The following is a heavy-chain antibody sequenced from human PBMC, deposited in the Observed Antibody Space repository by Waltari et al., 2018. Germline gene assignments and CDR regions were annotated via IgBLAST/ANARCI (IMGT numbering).Heavy chain of an antibody. CDR3: TRDPPLG. V-gene: IGHV1-69*04. D-gene: IGHD7-27*01. J-gene: IGHJ4*02. CDR2: INPMFGIT. CDR1: GDIFKSRP. Sequence: QDQLIQSRAEARKPGSSVKVSCQALGDIFKSRPINWVRQAPGKGLEYMGRINPMFGITNYAQNFQGRLKITADKSTKTAYMELNSLRFDDTAIYYCTRDPPLGWGQGTQVTVSS.